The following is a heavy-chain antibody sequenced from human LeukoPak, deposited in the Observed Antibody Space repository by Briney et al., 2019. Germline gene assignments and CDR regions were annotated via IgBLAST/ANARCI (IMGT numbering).Heavy chain of an antibody. D-gene: IGHD6-19*01. Sequence: GGSLRLSCAASEFTFSTYSMNWVRQAPGKGLEWVAVIGYDGRNKYYADSVKGRFIISRDNSKNTLYLQMNILRAEDTAVYYCARDMEQWLVQDWYFDLWGRGTLVTVSS. CDR2: IGYDGRNK. V-gene: IGHV3-33*08. CDR1: EFTFSTYS. CDR3: ARDMEQWLVQDWYFDL. J-gene: IGHJ2*01.